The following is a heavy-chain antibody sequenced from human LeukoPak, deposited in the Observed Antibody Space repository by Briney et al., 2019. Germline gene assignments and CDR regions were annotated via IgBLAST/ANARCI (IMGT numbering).Heavy chain of an antibody. CDR2: IIPIFGTA. J-gene: IGHJ4*02. CDR3: ARSSVRNNWNLDY. Sequence: SVKVSCKASGGTFSSYAISWVRQAPGQGLEWMGGIIPIFGTANYAQKFQGRVTITADESTSTAYMELSSLRSEDTAVYYCARSSVRNNWNLDYWGQGTLVTVSS. V-gene: IGHV1-69*13. CDR1: GGTFSSYA. D-gene: IGHD1-20*01.